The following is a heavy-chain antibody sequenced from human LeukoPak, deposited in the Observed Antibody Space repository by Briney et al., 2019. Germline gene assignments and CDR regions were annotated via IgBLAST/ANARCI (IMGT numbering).Heavy chain of an antibody. CDR2: ISTGGTTI. Sequence: GGSLRLSCAGSGFSFSSYSINWVRQAPGKGLEGVSYISTGGTTIYYADSVRGRFTISRDNARNSLYLQMNSRRDEDTAVYYCARAAYCGGDCYYFDYWGQGILVTVSS. CDR3: ARAAYCGGDCYYFDY. CDR1: GFSFSSYS. V-gene: IGHV3-48*02. D-gene: IGHD2-21*02. J-gene: IGHJ4*02.